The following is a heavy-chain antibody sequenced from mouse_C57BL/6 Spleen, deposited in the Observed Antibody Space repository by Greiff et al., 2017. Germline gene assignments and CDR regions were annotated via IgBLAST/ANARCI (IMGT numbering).Heavy chain of an antibody. CDR1: GYTFTSYW. V-gene: IGHV1-61*01. CDR2: IYPSDSDT. Sequence: VQLQQPGAELVRPGSSVKLSCKASGYTFTSYWMDWVKQRPGQGLEWIGNIYPSDSDTHYNQKFKDKATLTVDKSSSAAYMQLSSLTSEYSAVYYCARLLYSNYARYYAMECWGKGTSVSVAS. D-gene: IGHD2-5*01. CDR3: ARLLYSNYARYYAMEC. J-gene: IGHJ4*01.